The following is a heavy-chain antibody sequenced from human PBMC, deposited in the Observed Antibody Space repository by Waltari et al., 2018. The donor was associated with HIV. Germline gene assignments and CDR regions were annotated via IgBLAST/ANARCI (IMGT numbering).Heavy chain of an antibody. V-gene: IGHV7-4-1*02. CDR1: GYTFINYA. CDR2: INTNPGNP. CDR3: ARAREWELLYPIDY. Sequence: QVQLVQSGSELKKPGASVKVSCKASGYTFINYAMNWVRQAPGQGLEWMGWINTNPGNPTYAQGFTGRFVFALDTAVSTAYLQISSLKTEDTAVYYCARAREWELLYPIDYWGQGTLVTVS. D-gene: IGHD1-26*01. J-gene: IGHJ4*02.